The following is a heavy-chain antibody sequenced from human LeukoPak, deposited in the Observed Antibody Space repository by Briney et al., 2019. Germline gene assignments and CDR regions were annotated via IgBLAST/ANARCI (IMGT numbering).Heavy chain of an antibody. CDR2: ISKDGYNT. D-gene: IGHD4-17*01. J-gene: IGHJ4*02. Sequence: GGSLRLSCAASGSRFSDYAVHWIRQAPGKGLEWVAIISKDGYNTDYADSVKGRFTISRDNSKNTLYLQMNSLRVEDTALYYCARNDYGTYYFDYWGQGTLVTVSS. CDR3: ARNDYGTYYFDY. CDR1: GSRFSDYA. V-gene: IGHV3-30-3*01.